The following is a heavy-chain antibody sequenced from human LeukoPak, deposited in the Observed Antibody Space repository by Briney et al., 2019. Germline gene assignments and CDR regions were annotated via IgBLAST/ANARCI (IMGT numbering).Heavy chain of an antibody. V-gene: IGHV1-2*02. D-gene: IGHD6-19*01. Sequence: GASVKVSCKASGYTFTGYYMHWVRQAPGQGLEWMGWINPNSGGTNYAQKFQGRVTMTRDTSISTAYMELSRLRSDGTAVYYCARERAVAGKDYYYGMDVWGQGTTVTVSS. CDR2: INPNSGGT. CDR1: GYTFTGYY. J-gene: IGHJ6*02. CDR3: ARERAVAGKDYYYGMDV.